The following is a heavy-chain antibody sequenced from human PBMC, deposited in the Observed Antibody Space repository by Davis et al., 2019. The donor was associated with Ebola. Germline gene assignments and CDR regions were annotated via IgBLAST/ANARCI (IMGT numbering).Heavy chain of an antibody. CDR3: ARVRRGVINFYFDY. Sequence: SETLSLTCAVSGGSISSGGYSWSWLRQPPGKGLEWIGYIYHSGSTYYNPSLKSRVTISVDRSKNQFSLKLSSVTAADTAVYYCARVRRGVINFYFDYWGQGTLVTVSS. J-gene: IGHJ4*02. D-gene: IGHD3-10*01. CDR1: GGSISSGGYS. CDR2: IYHSGST. V-gene: IGHV4-30-2*01.